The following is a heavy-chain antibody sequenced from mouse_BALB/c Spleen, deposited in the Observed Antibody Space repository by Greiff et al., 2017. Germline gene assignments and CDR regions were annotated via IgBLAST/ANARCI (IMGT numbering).Heavy chain of an antibody. V-gene: IGHV2-6-4*01. CDR2: ICGGGST. CDR3: ARGESGFAY. CDR1: GFSFSRYS. J-gene: IGHJ3*01. Sequence: VQLQESGPGLVAPSQSVSITCTVSGFSFSRYSVHWVRQPPGKGLEWLGMICGGGSTDYNSALISRLSIRKDNSTSQVFLKMNSLQTDDTAMYYCARGESGFAYWGQGTLVTVSA.